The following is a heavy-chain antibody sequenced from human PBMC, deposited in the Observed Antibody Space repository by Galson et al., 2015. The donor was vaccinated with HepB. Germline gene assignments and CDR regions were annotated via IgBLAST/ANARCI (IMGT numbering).Heavy chain of an antibody. CDR1: GFTFSNAW. J-gene: IGHJ4*02. V-gene: IGHV3-15*01. D-gene: IGHD3-10*01. CDR2: IKSKTDGGTT. CDR3: TTGLVVRGPERTDY. Sequence: SLRLSCAASGFTFSNAWMSWVRQAPGKGLEWVGRIKSKTDGGTTDYAAPVKGRFTISRDDSKNTLYLQMNSLRTEDTAVYYCTTGLVVRGPERTDYWGQGTLVTVSS.